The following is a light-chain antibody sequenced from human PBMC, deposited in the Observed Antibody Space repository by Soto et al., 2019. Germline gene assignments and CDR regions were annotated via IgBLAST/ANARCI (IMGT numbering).Light chain of an antibody. CDR2: KAS. CDR3: QQYNSYLWP. J-gene: IGKJ1*01. V-gene: IGKV1-5*03. CDR1: QSISSW. Sequence: DIQMTQSPSTLSASVGDRVTITCRASQSISSWLAWYQQKPGKAPKLLIYKASSLESGVPSRFSGSGSGTEFTLTISSLQPDDFATYYCQQYNSYLWPCGQGPKVEIK.